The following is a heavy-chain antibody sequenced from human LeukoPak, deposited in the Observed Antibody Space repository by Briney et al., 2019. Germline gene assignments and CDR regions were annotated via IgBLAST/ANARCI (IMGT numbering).Heavy chain of an antibody. J-gene: IGHJ4*02. CDR1: GFTFTSYT. Sequence: GGSLRLSCAASGFTFTSYTMKWVRQAPGKGLEWVSSISSSSSYIYYADSVKGRFTTSRDNARNSLYLQMNSLRVEDTAVYYCARVVWGQLTYYFDYWGQGTLVTVSS. CDR3: ARVVWGQLTYYFDY. V-gene: IGHV3-21*01. D-gene: IGHD3-16*01. CDR2: ISSSSSYI.